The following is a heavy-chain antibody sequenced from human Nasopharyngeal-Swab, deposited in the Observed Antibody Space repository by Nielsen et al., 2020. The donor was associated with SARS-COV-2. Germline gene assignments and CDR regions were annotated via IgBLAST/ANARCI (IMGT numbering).Heavy chain of an antibody. CDR2: INHSGST. D-gene: IGHD5-12*01. CDR3: ARGRKIVAARWYLDL. J-gene: IGHJ2*01. CDR1: GGSFSGYY. Sequence: SETLSLTCAVYGGSFSGYYWSWIRQPPGKGLEWIGEINHSGSTNYNPSLKSRVTISVDTSKNQFSLKLSSVPAADTAVYYCARGRKIVAARWYLDLWGRGTLVTVSS. V-gene: IGHV4-34*01.